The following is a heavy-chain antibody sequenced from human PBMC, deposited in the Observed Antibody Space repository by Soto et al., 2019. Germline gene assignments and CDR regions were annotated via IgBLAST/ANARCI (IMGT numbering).Heavy chain of an antibody. Sequence: PSETLSLTCAVSGYSISSGYYWGRIRQPPGKGLEWIGSIYHSGSTYYTPSLKSRVTISVDTSKNQFSLKLSSVTAADTAVYYCARSDEGYCSSTSCRLAFDIWGQGTMVTVSS. CDR3: ARSDEGYCSSTSCRLAFDI. D-gene: IGHD2-2*01. J-gene: IGHJ3*02. CDR1: GYSISSGYY. V-gene: IGHV4-38-2*01. CDR2: IYHSGST.